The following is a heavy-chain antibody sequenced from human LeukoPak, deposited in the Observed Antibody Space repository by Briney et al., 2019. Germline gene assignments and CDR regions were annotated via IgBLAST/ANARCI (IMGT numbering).Heavy chain of an antibody. CDR1: GFTFSSFW. V-gene: IGHV3-7*02. CDR2: INQVGSDK. J-gene: IGHJ4*02. D-gene: IGHD6-13*01. Sequence: GGSLRLSCAASGFTFSSFWMTWVRQAPGKGLEWVALINQVGSDKYYVDSVKGRFTISRDNAKSSLYLQMNTLRVEDTAVYYCARGSWSAADTNIDYWGQGTLVTVSS. CDR3: ARGSWSAADTNIDY.